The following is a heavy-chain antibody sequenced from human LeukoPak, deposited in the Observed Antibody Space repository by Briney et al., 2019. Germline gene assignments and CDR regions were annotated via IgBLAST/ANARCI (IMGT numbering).Heavy chain of an antibody. J-gene: IGHJ4*02. D-gene: IGHD3-3*01. CDR1: GYSFTSYW. CDR2: IYPGDSDT. CDR3: ARSPFYYFDF. Sequence: GESLKISCKGSGYSFTSYWIGWVRQMPGKGLEWMGIIYPGDSDTRYSPSFQGQVTISVDKSISTAYLQWRSLKASDTAMFYCARSPFYYFDFWGQGTLVTVSS. V-gene: IGHV5-51*01.